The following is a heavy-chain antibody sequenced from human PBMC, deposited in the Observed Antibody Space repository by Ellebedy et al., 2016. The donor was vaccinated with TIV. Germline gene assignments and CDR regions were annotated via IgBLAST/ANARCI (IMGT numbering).Heavy chain of an antibody. V-gene: IGHV3-20*04. CDR3: ARGLSTPDS. CDR2: INWNGGST. CDR1: GFTFDDYG. D-gene: IGHD2-15*01. Sequence: GESLKISCAASGFTFDDYGMSWVRQAPGKGLEWVSGINWNGGSTGYADSVKGRFTISRDNAKNSLFLQMNSLLAEDTAVYYCARGLSTPDSWGQGTLVIVSS. J-gene: IGHJ4*02.